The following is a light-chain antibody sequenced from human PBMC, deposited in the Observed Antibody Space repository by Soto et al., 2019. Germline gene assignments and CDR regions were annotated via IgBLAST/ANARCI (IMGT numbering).Light chain of an antibody. J-gene: IGKJ1*01. CDR3: QQRSNWPRT. CDR1: QNIISY. CDR2: DVS. Sequence: IGLTQSPATLSLSPGERATLSCMASQNIISYLIWYQQKPGQAPRLLIYDVSNRATGIPARFSGSGSGTDFTLTISSLEPEDFAVYYCQQRSNWPRTFGQGTKVDIK. V-gene: IGKV3-11*01.